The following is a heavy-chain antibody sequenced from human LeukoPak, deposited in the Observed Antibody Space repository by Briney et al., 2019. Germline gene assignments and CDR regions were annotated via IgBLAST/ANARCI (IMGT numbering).Heavy chain of an antibody. CDR2: IYSSGST. D-gene: IGHD4-11*01. CDR1: GGSISSYY. Sequence: SETLSLTCTVSGGSISSYYWSWIRQPPGKGLEWIGYIYSSGSTNYNPSLKSRVTISVDASKNQFSLKLSSVTAADTAVYYCARETKGSTVNYFDYWGQGTLVTVSS. J-gene: IGHJ4*02. V-gene: IGHV4-59*01. CDR3: ARETKGSTVNYFDY.